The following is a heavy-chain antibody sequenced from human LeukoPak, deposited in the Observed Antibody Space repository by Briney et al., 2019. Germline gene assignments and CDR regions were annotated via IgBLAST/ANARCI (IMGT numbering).Heavy chain of an antibody. V-gene: IGHV3-21*01. CDR1: GFTFSSYS. CDR3: ARGTRSSGWYDPFDY. Sequence: KPGGSLRLSCAASGFTFSSYSMNWVRQAPGKGLEWVSSISSSSSYIYYADSVKGRFTISRDNAKNSLCLQMNSLRAEDTAVYYCARGTRSSGWYDPFDYWGQGTLVTVSS. CDR2: ISSSSSYI. J-gene: IGHJ4*02. D-gene: IGHD6-19*01.